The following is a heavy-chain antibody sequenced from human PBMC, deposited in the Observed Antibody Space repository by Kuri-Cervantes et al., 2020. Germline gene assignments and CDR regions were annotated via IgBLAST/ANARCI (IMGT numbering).Heavy chain of an antibody. CDR3: ARGVEMATITFDH. CDR1: GGSLDYYY. CDR2: ISYSGST. V-gene: IGHV4-59*01. Sequence: ESLKISCSVSGGSLDYYYWSWIRQPPGKGLEWIGYISYSGSTNYNPSLKSRVTISVDKSKNQFSLKLSSVTAADTAVYYCARGVEMATITFDHWGQGTLVTVSS. D-gene: IGHD5-24*01. J-gene: IGHJ4*02.